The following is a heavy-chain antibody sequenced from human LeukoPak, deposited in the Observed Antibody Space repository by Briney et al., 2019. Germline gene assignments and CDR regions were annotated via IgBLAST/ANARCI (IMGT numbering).Heavy chain of an antibody. CDR2: IGNSGHST. Sequence: PGGSLRLSCAASGFTFSDYAMSWVRQATGKGLEWVSGIGNSGHSTYYADSVKGRFTISRGNSRNTLYLQMNSLRVEDTALFYCAKDFSSGYLGDGFDIWGQGTMVTVSA. V-gene: IGHV3-23*01. CDR3: AKDFSSGYLGDGFDI. J-gene: IGHJ3*02. D-gene: IGHD3-22*01. CDR1: GFTFSDYA.